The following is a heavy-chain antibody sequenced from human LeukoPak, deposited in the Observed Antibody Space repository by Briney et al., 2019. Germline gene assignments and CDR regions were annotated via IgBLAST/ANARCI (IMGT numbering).Heavy chain of an antibody. J-gene: IGHJ1*01. CDR3: VRMAGYDSSGFYGYLPQ. V-gene: IGHV3-74*01. D-gene: IGHD3-22*01. CDR2: ISGDGRGI. Sequence: PGGSLRLSCAASGFTFSTYYMHWVRQAPGKGLVWLSRISGDGRGITYADSVKGRFTISRDNAKNTLYLQLNSLRVEDTAVYYCVRMAGYDSSGFYGYLPQWGQGTLVTVSS. CDR1: GFTFSTYY.